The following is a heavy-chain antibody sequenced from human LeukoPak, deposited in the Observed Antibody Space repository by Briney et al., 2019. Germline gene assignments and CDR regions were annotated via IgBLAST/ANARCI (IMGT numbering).Heavy chain of an antibody. Sequence: GGSLRLSCAASGFTFSSYSMNWVRQAPGKGLEWVSSISSSSSYIYYADSVKGRFTISRDNAKNSLYLQMNSLRAEDTAVYYCARASTYYYGSGEDFDYWGRGTLVTVSS. J-gene: IGHJ4*02. CDR3: ARASTYYYGSGEDFDY. CDR2: ISSSSSYI. CDR1: GFTFSSYS. V-gene: IGHV3-21*01. D-gene: IGHD3-10*01.